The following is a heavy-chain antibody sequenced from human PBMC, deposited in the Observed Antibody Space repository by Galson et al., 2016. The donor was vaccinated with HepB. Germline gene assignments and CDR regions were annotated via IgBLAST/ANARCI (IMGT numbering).Heavy chain of an antibody. CDR1: GLTFSRYW. Sequence: SLRLSCAASGLTFSRYWMHWVRQAPGKGLVWVSRINSDDSSASYADSVKGRFPISRDNAKNTLFLQMNSLRAEDTAVYYCARGGLYCVGTSCRRQFPLPDPLDYLGQGTLVTVSS. CDR3: ARGGLYCVGTSCRRQFPLPDPLDY. D-gene: IGHD2-2*01. CDR2: INSDDSSA. J-gene: IGHJ4*02. V-gene: IGHV3-74*01.